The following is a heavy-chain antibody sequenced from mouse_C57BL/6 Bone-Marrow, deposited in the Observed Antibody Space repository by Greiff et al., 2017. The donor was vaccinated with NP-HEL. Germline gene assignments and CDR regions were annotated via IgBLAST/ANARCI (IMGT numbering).Heavy chain of an antibody. CDR3: ARSGEGSNHWYFDV. CDR2: IYPGSGST. V-gene: IGHV1-55*01. J-gene: IGHJ1*03. Sequence: QVQLQQPGAELVKPGASVKMSCKASGYTFTSYWITWVKQRPGQGLEWIGDIYPGSGSTNYNEKFKSKATLTVDTSSSTAYMQLSSLTSEDSAVYYCARSGEGSNHWYFDVWGTGTTVTVSS. CDR1: GYTFTSYW. D-gene: IGHD1-1*01.